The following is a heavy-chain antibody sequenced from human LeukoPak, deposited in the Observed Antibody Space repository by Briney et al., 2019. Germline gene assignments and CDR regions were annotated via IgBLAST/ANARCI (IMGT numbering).Heavy chain of an antibody. CDR2: ISAYNGNT. CDR1: GYTFTSYG. Sequence: ASVKVSCKASGYTFTSYGISWVRQAPGQGLEWMGWISAYNGNTNYAQKLQGRVTMTTDTSTSTAYMELRRLRSDDTAVYYCARELRGGYDSSCYWDPWFVYWGQGTLVTVSS. V-gene: IGHV1-18*01. D-gene: IGHD3-22*01. CDR3: ARELRGGYDSSCYWDPWFVY. J-gene: IGHJ4*02.